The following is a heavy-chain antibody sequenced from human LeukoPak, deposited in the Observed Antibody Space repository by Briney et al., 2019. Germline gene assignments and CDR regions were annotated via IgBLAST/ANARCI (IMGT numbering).Heavy chain of an antibody. CDR2: IYYSGST. Sequence: SETLSLTCTVSGGSISSSSYYWGWIRQPPGKGLEWIGSIYYSGSTYHNPSLKSRVTISVDTSKNQFSLKLSSVTAADTAVYYCASPAINYDSSGSAFDIWGQGTMVTVSS. J-gene: IGHJ3*02. CDR1: GGSISSSSYY. CDR3: ASPAINYDSSGSAFDI. D-gene: IGHD3-22*01. V-gene: IGHV4-39*01.